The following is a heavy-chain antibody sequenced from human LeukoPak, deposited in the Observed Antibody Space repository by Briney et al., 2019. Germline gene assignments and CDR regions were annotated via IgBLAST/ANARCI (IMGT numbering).Heavy chain of an antibody. CDR3: ARGLYYYDSSGYYYPITYYYYYGMDV. CDR2: INHSGST. CDR1: GGSFSGYY. V-gene: IGHV4-34*01. J-gene: IGHJ6*02. Sequence: PSETLSLTCAVYGGSFSGYYWSWIRQPPGKGLEWIGEINHSGSTNYNPSLKSRVTISVDTSKNQFSLKLSSVTAADTAVYYCARGLYYYDSSGYYYPITYYYYYGMDVWGQGTTVTVSS. D-gene: IGHD3-22*01.